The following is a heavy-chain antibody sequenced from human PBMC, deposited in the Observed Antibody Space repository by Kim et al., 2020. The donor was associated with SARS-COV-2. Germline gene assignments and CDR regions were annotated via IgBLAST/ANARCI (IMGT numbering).Heavy chain of an antibody. V-gene: IGHV3-23*01. Sequence: GGSLRLSCAASGFTFSDNAMNWVRQSPGKGLEWVSTISGGGDNTFYADSVKGRFTISRDNSKNTLYLQMNRLRAEDTALYYCAKGSYSNTWYFVVDWGQGTLVTVSS. CDR1: GFTFSDNA. J-gene: IGHJ4*02. CDR3: AKGSYSNTWYFVVD. CDR2: ISGGGDNT. D-gene: IGHD6-13*01.